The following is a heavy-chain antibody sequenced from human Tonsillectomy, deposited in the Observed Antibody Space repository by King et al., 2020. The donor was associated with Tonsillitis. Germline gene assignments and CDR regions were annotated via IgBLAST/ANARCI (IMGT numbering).Heavy chain of an antibody. Sequence: HVQLVESGGGVVQPGRSLRLSCAASGFTFTDYAMHWVRQAPGKGLEWVAVISYDGNNKYFADSVKGRFSIYRDNSKNTLYLQMNSLRSEDTAVYYCARDPLPPSQRGYFDSWGQGTLVTVSS. CDR1: GFTFTDYA. CDR2: ISYDGNNK. CDR3: ARDPLPPSQRGYFDS. V-gene: IGHV3-30-3*01. D-gene: IGHD6-6*01. J-gene: IGHJ4*02.